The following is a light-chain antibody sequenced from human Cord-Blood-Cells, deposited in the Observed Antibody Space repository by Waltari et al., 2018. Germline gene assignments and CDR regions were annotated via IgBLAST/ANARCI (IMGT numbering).Light chain of an antibody. J-gene: IGKJ2*01. CDR1: QSVSSY. CDR3: QQRSNWSMYT. Sequence: EIMLTQSPATLSLSPGERATISCRASQSVSSYLAWYQQKPGQAPRLLIYDASNRATGIPARFSGSGSGTDFTLTISSLEPEDFAVYYCQQRSNWSMYTFGQGTKLEIK. V-gene: IGKV3-11*01. CDR2: DAS.